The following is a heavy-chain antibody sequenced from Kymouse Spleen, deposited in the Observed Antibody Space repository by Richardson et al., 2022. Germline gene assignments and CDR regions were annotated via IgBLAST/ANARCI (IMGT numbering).Heavy chain of an antibody. J-gene: IGHJ6*02. D-gene: IGHD3-10*01. CDR3: AKVIITMVRVHYGMDV. CDR1: GFTFSSYG. V-gene: IGHV3-30*18. CDR2: ISYDGSNK. Sequence: QVQLVESGGGVVQPGRSLRLSCAASGFTFSSYGMHWVRQAPGKGLEWVAVISYDGSNKYYADSVKGRFTISRDNSKNTLYLQMNSLRAEDTAVYYCAKVIITMVRVHYGMDVWGQGTTVTVSS.